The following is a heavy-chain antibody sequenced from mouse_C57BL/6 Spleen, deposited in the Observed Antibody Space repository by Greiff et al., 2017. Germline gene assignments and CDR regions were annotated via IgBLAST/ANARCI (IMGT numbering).Heavy chain of an antibody. V-gene: IGHV1-22*01. CDR1: GYTFTDYN. Sequence: EVQLQQSGPELVKPGASVKMSCKASGYTFTDYNMHWVKQSHGKSLAWIWYINPNNGGTSYNQKFKGKATLTVNKSSSTAYMELRSLTSEDSAVYYCAGELRLRDAMDYWGQGTSVTVSS. CDR2: INPNNGGT. J-gene: IGHJ4*01. CDR3: AGELRLRDAMDY. D-gene: IGHD3-2*02.